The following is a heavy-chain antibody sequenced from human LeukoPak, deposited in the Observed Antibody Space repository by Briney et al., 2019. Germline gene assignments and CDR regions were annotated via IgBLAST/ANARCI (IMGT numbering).Heavy chain of an antibody. V-gene: IGHV4-38-2*02. J-gene: IGHJ5*01. CDR2: VYHSESP. CDR1: GYSISSGNY. Sequence: SETLSLTCSVSGYSISSGNYWGCIRQPPGKGLEWLGNVYHSESPYYNPSLKSRVTISVDTSKNQFPLKLSSVTAADTAVYFCARVSTQSKKFDTWGHGTLVTVSS. CDR3: ARVSTQSKKFDT.